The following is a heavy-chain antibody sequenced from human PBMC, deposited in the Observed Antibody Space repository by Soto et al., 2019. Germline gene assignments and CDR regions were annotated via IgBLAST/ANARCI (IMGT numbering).Heavy chain of an antibody. CDR3: ARAFYGDYAADYYGMDV. V-gene: IGHV4-38-2*01. CDR2: IYHSGTT. D-gene: IGHD4-17*01. J-gene: IGHJ6*02. Sequence: SETLSLTCSVSGYSFGSAYHWGLIRLPRGKGVEWIGNIYHSGTTYYNQSLESRITISVDTSNNQFSLKLNSVTPADTAVYYCARAFYGDYAADYYGMDVWGQGTTVTVSS. CDR1: GYSFGSAYH.